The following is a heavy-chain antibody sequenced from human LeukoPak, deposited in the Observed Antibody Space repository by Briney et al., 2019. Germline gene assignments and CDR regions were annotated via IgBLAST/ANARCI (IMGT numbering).Heavy chain of an antibody. Sequence: GGSLRLSCAASGFTFSSYAMSWVRQAPGKGLEWVGFIRSKAYGGTTEYAASVKGRFTISRDDSKSIAYLQMNSLKTEDTAVYYCTRALTGIKSVWWLRGDYWGQGTLVTVSS. CDR1: GFTFSSYA. CDR2: IRSKAYGGTT. D-gene: IGHD5-12*01. V-gene: IGHV3-49*04. CDR3: TRALTGIKSVWWLRGDY. J-gene: IGHJ4*02.